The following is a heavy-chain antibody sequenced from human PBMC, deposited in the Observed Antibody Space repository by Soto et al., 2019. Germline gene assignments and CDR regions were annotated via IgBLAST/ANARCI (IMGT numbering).Heavy chain of an antibody. CDR2: IYYTGST. J-gene: IGHJ5*02. Sequence: PSETLSLTCTVSCGSLSSYYWSWIRQPPGKGLEWIGNIYYTGSTSYNPSLKSRVTISLDTSKNQFSLKVNSVTAADTAAYYCARGEGAAPGILPAAINWFDPWGQGTMVTVSS. CDR1: CGSLSSYY. CDR3: ARGEGAAPGILPAAINWFDP. V-gene: IGHV4-59*01. D-gene: IGHD2-2*02.